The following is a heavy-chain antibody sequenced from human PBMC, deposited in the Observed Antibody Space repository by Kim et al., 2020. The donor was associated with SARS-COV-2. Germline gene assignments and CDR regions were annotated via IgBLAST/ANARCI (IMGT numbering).Heavy chain of an antibody. V-gene: IGHV3-23*01. J-gene: IGHJ4*02. Sequence: GGSLRLSCTTSGFTFTGHAMSWVRQAPGKWLEWVSSIYGIDGTTYYVDSVKGRFSISRDDSKNTLYLQMSSLRADDTAAYYCLKGGWGWIWDYWGQGTLVTVSS. D-gene: IGHD2-21*01. CDR1: GFTFTGHA. CDR2: IYGIDGTT. CDR3: LKGGWGWIWDY.